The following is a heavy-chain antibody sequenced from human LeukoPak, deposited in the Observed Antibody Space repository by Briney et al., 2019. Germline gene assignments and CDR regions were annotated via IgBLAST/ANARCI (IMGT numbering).Heavy chain of an antibody. J-gene: IGHJ3*02. Sequence: SETLSLTCTVSGGSISSGSYYWSWIRQPAGKGLEWIGRIYTSGSTNYNPSLKSRVTISVDTSKNQFSLKLSSVTAADTAVYYCARLPTVVTRAAFDIWGQGTMVTVSS. CDR2: IYTSGST. CDR1: GGSISSGSYY. CDR3: ARLPTVVTRAAFDI. V-gene: IGHV4-61*02. D-gene: IGHD4-23*01.